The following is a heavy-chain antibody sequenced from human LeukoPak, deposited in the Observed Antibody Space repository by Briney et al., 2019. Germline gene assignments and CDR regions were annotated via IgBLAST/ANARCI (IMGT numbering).Heavy chain of an antibody. Sequence: NPSETLSLTCTVSGGSISSSSYYWGWIRQPPGKGLEWIGSIYYSGSTYYNPSLKSRVTISVDTSKNQSSLKLSSVTAADTAVYYCARLPLGYYDSSGYWDYWGQGTLVTVSS. D-gene: IGHD3-22*01. CDR1: GGSISSSSYY. J-gene: IGHJ4*02. V-gene: IGHV4-39*01. CDR3: ARLPLGYYDSSGYWDY. CDR2: IYYSGST.